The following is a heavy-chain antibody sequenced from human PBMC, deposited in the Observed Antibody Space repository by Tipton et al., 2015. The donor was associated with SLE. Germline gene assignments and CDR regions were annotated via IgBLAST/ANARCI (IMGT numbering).Heavy chain of an antibody. D-gene: IGHD6-19*01. CDR2: IRYDGSNK. J-gene: IGHJ4*02. Sequence: SLRLSCAASGFTFSSYALSWVRQASGKGLEWVAFIRYDGSNKYYADSVKGRFTISRDNSKNTLYLQLNSLRAEDTAAYYCARGTTIAVAGTEGYWGQGTLVTVSS. V-gene: IGHV3-30*02. CDR1: GFTFSSYA. CDR3: ARGTTIAVAGTEGY.